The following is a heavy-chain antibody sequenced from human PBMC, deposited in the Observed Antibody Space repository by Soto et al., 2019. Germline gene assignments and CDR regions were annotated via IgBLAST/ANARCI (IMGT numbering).Heavy chain of an antibody. J-gene: IGHJ6*03. V-gene: IGHV3-74*01. Sequence: EVQLVESGGGLVQPGGSLRLSCAASGFTFSNYWMHCVRQAPGKGLVWVSRINSDGSRTNYADSVKGRFTISRDNAKDKLYLQMNSLRVEDTAVYFCARVAVGYYYMDVWSKGDTVTVS. CDR3: ARVAVGYYYMDV. CDR1: GFTFSNYW. CDR2: INSDGSRT.